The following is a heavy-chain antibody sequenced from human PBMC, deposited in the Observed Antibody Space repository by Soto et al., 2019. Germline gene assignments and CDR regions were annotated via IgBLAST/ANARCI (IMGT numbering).Heavy chain of an antibody. Sequence: QVQLVQSGAEVRQPASSVKVSCKTSGGTFSSYAISWVRQAPGQGLEWMGGIVPIVDTSTYAQKFQGRVTITADEYTSAVDVELSSLRSDDTAVYYCVRVVAIPGYPDNWGQGTLVTVSS. V-gene: IGHV1-69*12. J-gene: IGHJ4*02. CDR3: VRVVAIPGYPDN. D-gene: IGHD5-12*01. CDR2: IVPIVDTS. CDR1: GGTFSSYA.